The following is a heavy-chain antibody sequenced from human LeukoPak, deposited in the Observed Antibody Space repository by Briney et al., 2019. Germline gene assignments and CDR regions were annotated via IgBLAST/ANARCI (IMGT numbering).Heavy chain of an antibody. J-gene: IGHJ4*02. Sequence: PGGSLRLSCAASGFTFSTYTMNWVRQAPGKGLEWVSYISDSGSTIYYADSVKGRFTISRDNAKNSLYLQMNSLRAEDTAVYYCARSFDCWGQGTPVTVSS. CDR1: GFTFSTYT. CDR2: ISDSGSTI. V-gene: IGHV3-48*01. CDR3: ARSFDC.